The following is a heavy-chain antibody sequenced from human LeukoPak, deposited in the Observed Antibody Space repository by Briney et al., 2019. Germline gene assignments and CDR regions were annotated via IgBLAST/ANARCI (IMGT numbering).Heavy chain of an antibody. V-gene: IGHV1-2*02. J-gene: IGHJ3*02. D-gene: IGHD6-13*01. CDR3: ARDNSSSWTRDAFDI. Sequence: ASVKVSCKASGYTFTGYYMHWVRQAPGQGLEWMGLINPNSGGTNYAQKFQGRVTMTRDTSISTDYMELSRLRSDDTAVYYCARDNSSSWTRDAFDIWGQGTMVTVSS. CDR1: GYTFTGYY. CDR2: INPNSGGT.